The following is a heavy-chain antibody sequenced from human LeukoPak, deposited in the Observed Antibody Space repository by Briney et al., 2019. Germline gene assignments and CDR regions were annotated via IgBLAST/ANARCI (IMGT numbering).Heavy chain of an antibody. J-gene: IGHJ4*02. D-gene: IGHD3-3*01. CDR1: GGSISSGSYY. CDR3: ASRVIFGVVIRDY. CDR2: IYTSGST. Sequence: SQTLSLTCTVSGGSISSGSYYWRWIRQPAGKGLEWIGRIYTSGSTNYNPSLKSRVTISVDTSKNQFSLKLSSVTAADTAVYYCASRVIFGVVIRDYWGQGTLVTVSS. V-gene: IGHV4-61*02.